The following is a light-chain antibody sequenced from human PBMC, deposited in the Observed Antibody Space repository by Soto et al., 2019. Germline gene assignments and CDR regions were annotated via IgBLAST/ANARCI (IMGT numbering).Light chain of an antibody. V-gene: IGKV3-20*01. J-gene: IGKJ4*01. CDR3: QQYGSSPPNT. CDR2: GAS. CDR1: QSVSSSY. Sequence: EIVLTQSPGTLSLSPGERATLSCRASQSVSSSYLAWYQQKPGQAPRLLIYGASSRATGNPDRFSGSGSGTDFTLTISRLEPEDFAVYYCQQYGSSPPNTFGGGTKVEIK.